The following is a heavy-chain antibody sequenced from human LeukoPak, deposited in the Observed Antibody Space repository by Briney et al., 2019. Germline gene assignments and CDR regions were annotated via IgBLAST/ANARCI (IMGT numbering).Heavy chain of an antibody. CDR3: AKAPRGSCNGDLCYYLDV. V-gene: IGHV3-23*01. Sequence: GGSLRLSCAASGFTSNIYAMSWVRQTPGKGLEWVSAISGDNPGTYHADSVKGRFTISRDNSKSTMYLQMTNLKVEDTAIYYCAKAPRGSCNGDLCYYLDVWGKGTTVTVSS. J-gene: IGHJ6*03. CDR1: GFTSNIYA. CDR2: ISGDNPGT. D-gene: IGHD2-21*01.